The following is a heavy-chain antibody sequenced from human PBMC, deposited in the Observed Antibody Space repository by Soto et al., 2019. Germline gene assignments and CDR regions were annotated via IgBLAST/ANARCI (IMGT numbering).Heavy chain of an antibody. CDR2: ISAYNGNT. Sequence: ASVKVSCKASGYTFTSYGISWVRQAPGQGLEWMGWISAYNGNTNYAQKLQGRVTMTTDTSTSTAYMELRSLRSDDTAVYYCARDVTIFGVVITYLTYWGQGTLVTVS. V-gene: IGHV1-18*01. D-gene: IGHD3-3*01. J-gene: IGHJ4*02. CDR1: GYTFTSYG. CDR3: ARDVTIFGVVITYLTY.